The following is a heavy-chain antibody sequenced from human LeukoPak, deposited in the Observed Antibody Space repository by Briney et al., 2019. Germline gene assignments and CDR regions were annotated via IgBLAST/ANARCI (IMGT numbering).Heavy chain of an antibody. D-gene: IGHD3-22*01. J-gene: IGHJ5*02. Sequence: SETLSLTCTVSGGSISSYYWSWIRQPPGKGLEWIGYIYYCGSTNYNPSLKSRVTISVDPSKNQFSLKLSSVTAADTAVYYCARGQGPSYYDSSGYRNWFDPWGQGTLVTVSS. CDR1: GGSISSYY. CDR3: ARGQGPSYYDSSGYRNWFDP. CDR2: IYYCGST. V-gene: IGHV4-59*01.